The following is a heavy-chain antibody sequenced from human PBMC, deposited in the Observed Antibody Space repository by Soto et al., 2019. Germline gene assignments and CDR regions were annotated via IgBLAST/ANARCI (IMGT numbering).Heavy chain of an antibody. CDR1: GYSFTNYG. J-gene: IGHJ5*02. D-gene: IGHD6-19*01. V-gene: IGHV1-18*04. CDR2: INPHSATT. Sequence: QVQLVQSGPEVKKPGASVKVSCKASGYSFTNYGISWVRQAPGHGLEWVGWINPHSATTFYAQEFQGRVTRTTDTSTTKAYMELGSLISDGTAVYYCARGIGSGWHYNWFDPWGQGTLVSVSS. CDR3: ARGIGSGWHYNWFDP.